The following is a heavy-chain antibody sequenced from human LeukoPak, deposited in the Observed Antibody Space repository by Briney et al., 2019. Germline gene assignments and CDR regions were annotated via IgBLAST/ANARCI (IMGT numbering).Heavy chain of an antibody. J-gene: IGHJ4*02. V-gene: IGHV3-48*02. CDR2: ISSSSSHI. D-gene: IGHD3-16*01. CDR1: GFTFSSYS. CDR3: ARDFVWGKCY. Sequence: SGGSLRLSCAASGFTFSSYSMNWVRQAPGRGLEWVSYISSSSSHIYYAASVKGRFTISSDNATNSLYLQMNSLIDEGTALYDGARDFVWGKCYGGQGILVTVSS.